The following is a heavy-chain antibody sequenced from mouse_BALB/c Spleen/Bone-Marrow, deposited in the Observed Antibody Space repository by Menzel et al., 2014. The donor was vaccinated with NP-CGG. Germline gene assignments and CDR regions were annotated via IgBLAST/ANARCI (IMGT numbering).Heavy chain of an antibody. J-gene: IGHJ4*01. CDR1: GYTFTDYE. D-gene: IGHD4-1*01. Sequence: QVQLQQSGAEPVRPGASVTLSCKASGYTFTDYEMHWVKQTPVHGLEWIGAIDPETGGTAYNQKFKGKATLTADKSSSTAYMELRSLTSEDSAVYYCTRHWDYAMDYWGQGTSVTVSS. CDR2: IDPETGGT. V-gene: IGHV1-15*01. CDR3: TRHWDYAMDY.